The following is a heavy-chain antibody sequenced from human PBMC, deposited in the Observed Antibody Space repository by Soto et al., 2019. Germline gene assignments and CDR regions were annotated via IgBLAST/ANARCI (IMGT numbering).Heavy chain of an antibody. J-gene: IGHJ4*02. CDR2: IRSKANSYAT. Sequence: PGGSLRLSCAASGFTFSGSAMHRVRQASGKGLEWVGRIRSKANSYATAYAASVKGRFTISRDDSKNTAYLQMNSLKTEDTAVYYCTRPGQQLEFDYWGQGTLVTVSS. CDR1: GFTFSGSA. V-gene: IGHV3-73*01. D-gene: IGHD6-13*01. CDR3: TRPGQQLEFDY.